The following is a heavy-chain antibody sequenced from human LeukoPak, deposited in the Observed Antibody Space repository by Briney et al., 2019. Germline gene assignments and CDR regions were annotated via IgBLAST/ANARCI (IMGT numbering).Heavy chain of an antibody. Sequence: GGSLRLSCAASGFTFSSYSMNWVRQAPGKGLEWVSSISSSSSYIYYADSVKGGFTISRDNAKNSLYLQMNSLRAEDTAVYYCASHGAAAQDYIWFDPWGQGTLVTVSS. D-gene: IGHD6-13*01. J-gene: IGHJ5*02. CDR3: ASHGAAAQDYIWFDP. V-gene: IGHV3-21*01. CDR1: GFTFSSYS. CDR2: ISSSSSYI.